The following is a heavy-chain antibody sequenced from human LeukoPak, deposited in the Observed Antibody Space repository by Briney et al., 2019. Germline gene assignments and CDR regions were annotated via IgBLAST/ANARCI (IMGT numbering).Heavy chain of an antibody. V-gene: IGHV3-21*01. Sequence: GGSLRLSCAASGFTFNTYNMNWVRQAPGKGLEWVSSISTSSNYIYYADSVKGRFTISRDNAKNSLYLQMSSLRAEDTAVYYCARDGVAATHFDYWGQGTLVTVSS. J-gene: IGHJ4*02. D-gene: IGHD2-15*01. CDR2: ISTSSNYI. CDR3: ARDGVAATHFDY. CDR1: GFTFNTYN.